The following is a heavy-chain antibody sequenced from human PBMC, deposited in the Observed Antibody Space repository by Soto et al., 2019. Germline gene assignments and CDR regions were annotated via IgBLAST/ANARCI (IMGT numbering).Heavy chain of an antibody. CDR3: ARGGYYYYYMDV. J-gene: IGHJ6*03. V-gene: IGHV4-34*01. Sequence: SETLSLTCAVYGGSFSGYYWSWIRQPPGKGLEWIGEINHSGSTNYNPSLKSRVTISVDTSKNQFSLKLSSVTASDTAVYYCARGGYYYYYMDVWGKGTTVTVSS. CDR1: GGSFSGYY. CDR2: INHSGST.